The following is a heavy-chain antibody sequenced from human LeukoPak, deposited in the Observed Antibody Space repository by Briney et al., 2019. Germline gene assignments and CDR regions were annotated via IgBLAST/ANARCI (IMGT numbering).Heavy chain of an antibody. D-gene: IGHD3-10*01. CDR1: GVTGCYINSF. CDR2: IYYSGST. CDR3: VRHGAILVRAIRP. J-gene: IGHJ5*02. V-gene: IGHV4-39*01. Sequence: SETLSFTSTGSGVTGCYINSFWHWIRQPPGKGLEWIGTIYYSGSTYYNPSLKSRVTISADTSKNQFSLKLSSVTAADTAMYYCVRHGAILVRAIRPCGERALVTVSS.